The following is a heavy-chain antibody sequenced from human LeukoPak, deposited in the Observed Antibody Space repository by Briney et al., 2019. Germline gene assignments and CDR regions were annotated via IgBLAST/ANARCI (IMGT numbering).Heavy chain of an antibody. D-gene: IGHD1-26*01. Sequence: RGSLRLSCAASGLTFSSYGMSWVRLAPGKGLEWVSGISGSGSSTYYADSVKGRFTISRDLSKNTLYLQMNSLRAEDTALYYCARKYSGTNPFDYWGQGTLVTVSS. CDR2: ISGSGSST. CDR3: ARKYSGTNPFDY. V-gene: IGHV3-23*01. CDR1: GLTFSSYG. J-gene: IGHJ4*02.